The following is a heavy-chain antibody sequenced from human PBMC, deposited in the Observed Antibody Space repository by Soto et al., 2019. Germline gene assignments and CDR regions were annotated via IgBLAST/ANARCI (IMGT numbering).Heavy chain of an antibody. CDR1: GFTFSVYA. J-gene: IGHJ4*02. V-gene: IGHV3-30-3*01. Sequence: QVHLVESGGGVVQPGRSLRLSCAASGFTFSVYAMHWVRQAPGKGLEWVAVTSFDGSSKYYADSVKGRITISRDNSRNTLYLQMSNLRAEDTALYYCARDTSYDGSLDHWGQGTLVTVSS. CDR3: ARDTSYDGSLDH. D-gene: IGHD3-16*01. CDR2: TSFDGSSK.